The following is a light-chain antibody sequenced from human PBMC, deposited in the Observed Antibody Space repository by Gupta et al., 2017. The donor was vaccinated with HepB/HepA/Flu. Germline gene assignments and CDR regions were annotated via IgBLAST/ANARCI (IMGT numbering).Light chain of an antibody. Sequence: QSVLTQPPPASGTPGQRVTNSCSGSSSNIGSNTVNWYQQLPGTAPKLLIYSNNQRPSGVPDRFSGSKSGTSASLAISGLQSEDEADYYCAAWDDSLNGHVVFGGGTKLTVL. CDR2: SNN. V-gene: IGLV1-44*01. CDR1: SSNIGSNT. J-gene: IGLJ2*01. CDR3: AAWDDSLNGHVV.